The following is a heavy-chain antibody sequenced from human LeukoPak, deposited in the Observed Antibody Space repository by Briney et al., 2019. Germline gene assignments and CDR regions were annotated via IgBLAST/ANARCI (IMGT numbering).Heavy chain of an antibody. J-gene: IGHJ6*03. CDR2: ISAYNGNT. Sequence: ASVKVSCKASGYTFTSYGISWVRQAPGQGLEWMGWISAYNGNTNYAQKLQGRVTMTTDTSTSTAYMELSSLRSEDTAVYYCARGGDPGPYYYYYYMDVWGKGTTVTVSS. D-gene: IGHD3-10*01. V-gene: IGHV1-18*01. CDR3: ARGGDPGPYYYYYYMDV. CDR1: GYTFTSYG.